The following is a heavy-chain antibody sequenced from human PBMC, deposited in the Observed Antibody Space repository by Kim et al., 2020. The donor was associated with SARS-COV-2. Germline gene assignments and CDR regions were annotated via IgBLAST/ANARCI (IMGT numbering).Heavy chain of an antibody. Sequence: ASVKVSCKASGYTFTSYDINWVRQATGQGLEWLGWMNPNSGNTGYAEKFRGRVTMTREISTSTAYMELSSLTSEETAVYYCTRHRSGHNDNWFDPWGQGTLVTVSS. D-gene: IGHD6-19*01. CDR2: MNPNSGNT. CDR3: TRHRSGHNDNWFDP. J-gene: IGHJ5*02. V-gene: IGHV1-8*01. CDR1: GYTFTSYD.